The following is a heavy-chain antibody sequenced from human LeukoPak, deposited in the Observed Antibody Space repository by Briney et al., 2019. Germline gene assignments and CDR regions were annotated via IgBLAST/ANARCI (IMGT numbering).Heavy chain of an antibody. D-gene: IGHD3-10*01. V-gene: IGHV3-23*01. J-gene: IGHJ4*02. Sequence: PGGSLRLSCAASGFTFSSYAMSWVRQAPGKGLEWLSSITGSGGRTYYADSVKGRFTISRDNSKNTLYLQMNSLRTEDTAVYFCAREGYYESGSYLDYWGQGTLVTVSS. CDR2: ITGSGGRT. CDR3: AREGYYESGSYLDY. CDR1: GFTFSSYA.